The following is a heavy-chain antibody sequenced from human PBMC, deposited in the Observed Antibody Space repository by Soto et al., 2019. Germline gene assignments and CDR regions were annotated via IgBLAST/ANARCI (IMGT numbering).Heavy chain of an antibody. V-gene: IGHV3-13*01. J-gene: IGHJ6*02. Sequence: TGGSLRLSCAAFGFTYNSYDMHWVRRVPGKGLEWVSSMGGAGAREYAGSVKGRFIISRDNAKNSLYLQMDNLRAGDTAVYYCTRAAFGDGMDLWGQGTPVTVSS. D-gene: IGHD3-10*01. CDR3: TRAAFGDGMDL. CDR1: GFTYNSYD. CDR2: MGGAGAR.